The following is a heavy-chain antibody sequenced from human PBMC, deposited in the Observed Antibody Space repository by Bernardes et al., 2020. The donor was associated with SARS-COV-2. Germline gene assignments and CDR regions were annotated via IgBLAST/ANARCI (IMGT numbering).Heavy chain of an antibody. CDR1: GYTLTELS. CDR3: ATDQRYYDILTGRTYYYGMDV. J-gene: IGHJ6*02. Sequence: ASEKVSCKVFGYTLTELSMHWVRQAPGKGLEWMGGFEPGDGETIYAQKFQGRVTMTEDTSTDTAYMELSSLRSEDTAVYYCATDQRYYDILTGRTYYYGMDVWGQGTTVTVSS. CDR2: FEPGDGET. V-gene: IGHV1-24*01. D-gene: IGHD3-9*01.